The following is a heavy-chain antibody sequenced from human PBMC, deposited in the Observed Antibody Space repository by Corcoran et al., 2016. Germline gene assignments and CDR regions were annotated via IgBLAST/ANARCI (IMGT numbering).Heavy chain of an antibody. V-gene: IGHV3-7*01. CDR2: IKQDGSEK. Sequence: EVKLVESGGGLVPPGGSLRLSCVASGFTLSRYWMSWVRQAPGKGLEWVANIKQDGSEKHYVDSVKGRFIISRNNAETSLDLQMDRQRVDDTAVYYCASKGGSQPNDAFDIWGQGTVVTVAS. J-gene: IGHJ3*02. CDR1: GFTLSRYW. D-gene: IGHD1-26*01. CDR3: ASKGGSQPNDAFDI.